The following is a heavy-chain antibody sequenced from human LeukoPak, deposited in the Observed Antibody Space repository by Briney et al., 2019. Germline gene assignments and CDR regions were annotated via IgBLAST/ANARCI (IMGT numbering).Heavy chain of an antibody. D-gene: IGHD5-12*01. V-gene: IGHV3-49*03. CDR2: IRSKAFGGTA. CDR3: TRNDAWLIKY. J-gene: IGHJ4*02. Sequence: GGSLRLSCTASGFTFGDYAMSWFRQAPGKGLEWVGFIRSKAFGGTAEYAASVKGRFTISRDDSKSIAYLQMNSLKTEDTAVYYCTRNDAWLIKYWGQGTLVTVPS. CDR1: GFTFGDYA.